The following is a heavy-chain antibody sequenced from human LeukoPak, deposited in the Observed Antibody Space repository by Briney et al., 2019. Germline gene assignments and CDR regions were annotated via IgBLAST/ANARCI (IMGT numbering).Heavy chain of an antibody. CDR1: GGSISSYY. Sequence: SETLSLTCTVSGGSISSYYWSWIRQSPGKGLEWIGNIYYSGSTNYNPSLKSRVTISVDTSKNQFSLNLRSVTAADTAVFYCARVHRLVPGPFHIWGQGTMVIVSS. CDR2: IYYSGST. D-gene: IGHD6-6*01. V-gene: IGHV4-59*01. J-gene: IGHJ3*02. CDR3: ARVHRLVPGPFHI.